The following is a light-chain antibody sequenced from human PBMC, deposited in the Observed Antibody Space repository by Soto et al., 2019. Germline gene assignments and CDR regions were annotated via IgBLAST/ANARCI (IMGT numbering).Light chain of an antibody. CDR3: ATWDESLSGPYV. CDR2: RND. J-gene: IGLJ1*01. Sequence: QSVLAQPPSASGTPGQRDTISFSGSSSNIGSNYVYWYQQLPGTAPKLLMYRNDQRPSGVPDRFSGSKAGTSASLAISGLRSEDEADYYCATWDESLSGPYVFGTGTKVTVL. V-gene: IGLV1-47*01. CDR1: SSNIGSNY.